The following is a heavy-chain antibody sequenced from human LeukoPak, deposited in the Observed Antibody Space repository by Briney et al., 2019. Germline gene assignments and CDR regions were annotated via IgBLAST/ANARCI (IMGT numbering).Heavy chain of an antibody. J-gene: IGHJ2*01. CDR2: IYDSGST. V-gene: IGHV4-59*01. D-gene: IGHD4-11*01. CDR1: GGSISSYY. CDR3: ARDSPMTTVTTWYFDL. Sequence: SETLSLTCTVSGGSISSYYWSWIRQPPGKGLEWIGYIYDSGSTNYNPSLKSRVTISVDTSKNQFSLKLSSVTAADTAVYYCARDSPMTTVTTWYFDLWGRGTLVTVSS.